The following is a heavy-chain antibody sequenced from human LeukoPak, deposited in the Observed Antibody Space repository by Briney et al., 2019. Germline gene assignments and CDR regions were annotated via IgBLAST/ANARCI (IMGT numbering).Heavy chain of an antibody. D-gene: IGHD6-19*01. CDR3: ARALSSGWYLQGYFDY. CDR1: GYTFTSYG. J-gene: IGHJ4*02. V-gene: IGHV1-69*04. CDR2: IIPILGIA. Sequence: GASVKVSCKASGYTFTSYGISWVRQAPGHGLEWMGRIIPILGIANYAQKFQGRVTITADKSTSTAYMELSSLRSEDTAVYYCARALSSGWYLQGYFDYWGQGTLVTVSS.